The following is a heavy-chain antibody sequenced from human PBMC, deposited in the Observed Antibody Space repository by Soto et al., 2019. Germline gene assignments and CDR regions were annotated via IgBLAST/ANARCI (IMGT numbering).Heavy chain of an antibody. CDR2: INDRGSS. V-gene: IGHV4-34*01. D-gene: IGHD3-10*01. CDR1: GGSFSGYY. Sequence: QVQLQQWGAGLLKPSETLSLMCAVYGGSFSGYYWTWIRQPPGKVLEWIGEINDRGSSRYNPSLKSRVTISVDPSKKQVYMKWNSVTAADTAVYYCARGLLVWYGELSRRGDHYYYMDVWGKGTTVTVSS. J-gene: IGHJ6*03. CDR3: ARGLLVWYGELSRRGDHYYYMDV.